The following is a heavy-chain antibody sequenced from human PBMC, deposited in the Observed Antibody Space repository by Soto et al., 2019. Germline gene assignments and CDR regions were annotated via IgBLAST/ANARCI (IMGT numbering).Heavy chain of an antibody. CDR2: ISAYNGNT. J-gene: IGHJ4*02. Sequence: QVQLVQSGAEVKKPGASVKVSCKASGYTFTSYGISWVRQAPGQGLEWMGWISAYNGNTNYAQKLQGRVTRTTDTSTSTAYMELRSLRSDDTAVYYCARDARYYYDSSGYRIFDYWGQGTLVTVSS. D-gene: IGHD3-22*01. CDR3: ARDARYYYDSSGYRIFDY. V-gene: IGHV1-18*01. CDR1: GYTFTSYG.